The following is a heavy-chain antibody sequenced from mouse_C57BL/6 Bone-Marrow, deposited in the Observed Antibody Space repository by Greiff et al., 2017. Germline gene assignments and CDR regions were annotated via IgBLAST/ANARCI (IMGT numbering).Heavy chain of an antibody. D-gene: IGHD1-1*02. CDR2: IHPNSGST. J-gene: IGHJ4*01. V-gene: IGHV1-64*01. Sequence: QVQLQQPGAELVKPGASVKLSCKASGYTFTSYWMHWVKQRPGQGLEWIGMIHPNSGSTNYNEKFKSKAKLTVDKSSSTAYMQLSSLTAEAAAVYYCASNDYGYAMDYWGQGTSVTVSS. CDR3: ASNDYGYAMDY. CDR1: GYTFTSYW.